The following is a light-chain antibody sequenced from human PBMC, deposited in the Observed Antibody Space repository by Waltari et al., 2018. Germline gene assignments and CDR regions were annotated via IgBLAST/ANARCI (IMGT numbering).Light chain of an antibody. Sequence: DIQLTQSPSFLSASVRDRVTITCRASQGISNYLAWYQQKPGKAPKLLIYSASTLQSGVPSRFSGSGSGTEFSLTISSLQPEDFATYYCQQYNRKGWTFGQGTKVEIK. CDR1: QGISNY. CDR3: QQYNRKGWT. V-gene: IGKV1-9*01. CDR2: SAS. J-gene: IGKJ1*01.